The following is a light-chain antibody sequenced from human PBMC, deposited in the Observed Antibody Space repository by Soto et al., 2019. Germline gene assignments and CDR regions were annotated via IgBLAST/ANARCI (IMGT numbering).Light chain of an antibody. J-gene: IGLJ1*01. CDR3: SSYTTSSLYV. V-gene: IGLV2-14*03. Sequence: QSVLTQPASVSGSPGQSITISCTGTSSDVGGYNYVSWYQHHPGKAPKLMIFDVSNRPSGVPNRFSGSKSGNTASLTISGLQPEDEADYYCSSYTTSSLYVFGTGTKVTVL. CDR1: SSDVGGYNY. CDR2: DVS.